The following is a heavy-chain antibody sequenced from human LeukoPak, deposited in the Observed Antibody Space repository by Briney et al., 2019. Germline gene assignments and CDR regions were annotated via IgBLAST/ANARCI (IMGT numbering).Heavy chain of an antibody. CDR1: GFTFSSYS. D-gene: IGHD1-26*01. Sequence: PGGSLRLSCAASGFTFSSYSMNWVRQAPGKGLEWVSSISSSSSYIYYADSVKGRFTISRDNAKNSLYLQMNSLRAEDTAVYYCARDSGVTIQRLSYDYWGQGTLVTVSS. CDR3: ARDSGVTIQRLSYDY. J-gene: IGHJ4*02. CDR2: ISSSSSYI. V-gene: IGHV3-21*01.